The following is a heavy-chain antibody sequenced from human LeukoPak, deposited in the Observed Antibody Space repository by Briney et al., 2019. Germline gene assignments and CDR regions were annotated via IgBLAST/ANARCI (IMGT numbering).Heavy chain of an antibody. D-gene: IGHD5-12*01. CDR2: IYYSGST. J-gene: IGHJ4*02. CDR3: ARRPHSGYDPFDY. CDR1: GGSISGSSYY. Sequence: SETLSLTCTVSGGSISGSSYYWGWIRQPPGKGLEWIGSIYYSGSTYYNPSLKSRVTISVDTSKNQFSLKLSSVTAADTAVYYCARRPHSGYDPFDYWGQGTLVTVSS. V-gene: IGHV4-39*01.